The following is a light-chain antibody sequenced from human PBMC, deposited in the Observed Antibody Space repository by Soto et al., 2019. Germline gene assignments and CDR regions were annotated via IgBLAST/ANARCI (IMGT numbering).Light chain of an antibody. CDR1: QTIFNF. Sequence: DIQMTQSPSSLSASVGDRVTITCRASQTIFNFLNWYQQKPGKAPKLVIYAASNLQSGVPSSFSGRGSGTEFTLTISSLQPEDFATYCCQKCYSSTWTFGQGTNLEI. CDR2: AAS. V-gene: IGKV1-39*01. J-gene: IGKJ1*01. CDR3: QKCYSSTWT.